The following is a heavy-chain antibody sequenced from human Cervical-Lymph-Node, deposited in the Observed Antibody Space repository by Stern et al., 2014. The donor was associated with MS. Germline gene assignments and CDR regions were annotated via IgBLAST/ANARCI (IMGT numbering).Heavy chain of an antibody. J-gene: IGHJ4*02. Sequence: VQLEESGPGLVKPSETLSLTCTVSGDSMSSYYWSWIRQPPGKGLEWIGSIYYPGSTDYNPSLKSRVTISVDTSKNQFSLRLTSVTAADTAVYYCARLSSGWYAYWGQGTLVTVSS. CDR2: IYYPGST. V-gene: IGHV4-59*01. CDR1: GDSMSSYY. CDR3: ARLSSGWYAY. D-gene: IGHD6-19*01.